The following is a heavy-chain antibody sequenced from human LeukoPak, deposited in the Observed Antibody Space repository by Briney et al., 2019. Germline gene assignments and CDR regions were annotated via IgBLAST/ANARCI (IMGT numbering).Heavy chain of an antibody. Sequence: ASVKVSCKASGYTFTSYDINWVRQATGQGLEWMGWMNPNSGNTGYAQKFQGRVTMTRNTSISTAYMELSSLRSEDTAVYYCARGQGDTAMADFDYWGQGTLVTVSS. J-gene: IGHJ4*02. CDR3: ARGQGDTAMADFDY. CDR1: GYTFTSYD. V-gene: IGHV1-8*01. D-gene: IGHD5-18*01. CDR2: MNPNSGNT.